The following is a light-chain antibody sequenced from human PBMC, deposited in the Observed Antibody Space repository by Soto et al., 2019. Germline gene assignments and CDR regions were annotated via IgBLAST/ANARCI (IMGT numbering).Light chain of an antibody. CDR1: EPVRNTF. Sequence: DIVLTQSPDTLSLSPGERATLSCRASEPVRNTFLAWYQQKPGQAPRLLIYGASSRAIGIPDRFSGSGSGDVFTLTISRLEHEDFALYFCQQYAASPLTFGGGSKVEIK. CDR2: GAS. V-gene: IGKV3-20*01. J-gene: IGKJ4*01. CDR3: QQYAASPLT.